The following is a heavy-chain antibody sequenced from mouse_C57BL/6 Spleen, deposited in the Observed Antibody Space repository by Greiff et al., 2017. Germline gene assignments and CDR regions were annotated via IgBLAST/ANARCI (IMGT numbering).Heavy chain of an antibody. V-gene: IGHV1-81*01. CDR2: IYPRSGNT. CDR1: GYTFTSYG. J-gene: IGHJ2*01. Sequence: VKLQESGAELARPGASVKLSCKASGYTFTSYGISWVKQRTGQGLEWIGEIYPRSGNTYYNEKFKGKATLTADKSSSTAYMELRSLTSEDSAVYFCARPTGTNYFDYWGQGTTLTVSS. CDR3: ARPTGTNYFDY. D-gene: IGHD4-1*02.